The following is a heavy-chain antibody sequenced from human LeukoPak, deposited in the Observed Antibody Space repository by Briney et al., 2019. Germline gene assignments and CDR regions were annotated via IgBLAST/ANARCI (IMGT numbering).Heavy chain of an antibody. V-gene: IGHV4-61*02. CDR2: IYTSGST. CDR1: GGSISSGSYY. J-gene: IGHJ4*02. CDR3: ARGKEYCSGGSCYPDY. Sequence: PSETLSLTCTVSGGSISSGSYYWSWIRQPAGKGLEWIGRIYTSGSTNYNPSLKSRVTISVDTSKNQFSLKLSSVTAADTAVYYCARGKEYCSGGSCYPDYWGQGTLVTVSS. D-gene: IGHD2-15*01.